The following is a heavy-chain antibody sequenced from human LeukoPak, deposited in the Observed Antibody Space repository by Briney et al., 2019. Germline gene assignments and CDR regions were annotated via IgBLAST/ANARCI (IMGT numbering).Heavy chain of an antibody. D-gene: IGHD6-13*01. CDR2: IDSSGSTT. J-gene: IGHJ4*02. V-gene: IGHV3-11*01. CDR3: AKDPWVAGSYFDY. CDR1: GFTFSDYY. Sequence: GGSLRLSCAASGFTFSDYYMSWVRQAPGKGLEWVSYIDSSGSTTYYADSVKGRFTTSRDNAKNSLYLQMNSLRAEDTALYYCAKDPWVAGSYFDYWGQGTLVTVSS.